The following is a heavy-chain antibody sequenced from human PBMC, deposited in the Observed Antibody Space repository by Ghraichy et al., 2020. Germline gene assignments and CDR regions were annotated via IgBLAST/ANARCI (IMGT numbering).Heavy chain of an antibody. D-gene: IGHD2-15*01. J-gene: IGHJ4*02. Sequence: ETLSLTCTPSSGSVSGGTYYWSWIRQSPGGRLEWIGYIFSTGRTNYNPSLESRVTISLDTTENHMSLTLTSVTAADTAVYFCARSVATRRPFDYWGQGTLVTVSS. CDR3: ARSVATRRPFDY. CDR1: SGSVSGGTYY. V-gene: IGHV4-61*03. CDR2: IFSTGRT.